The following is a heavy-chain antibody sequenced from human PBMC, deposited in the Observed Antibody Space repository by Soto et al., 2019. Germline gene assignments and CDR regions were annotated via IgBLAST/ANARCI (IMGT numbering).Heavy chain of an antibody. D-gene: IGHD2-15*01. CDR2: IGTIGDT. CDR3: VRGQEVGAHFFDS. CDR1: GFTFRSFD. V-gene: IGHV3-13*01. Sequence: EVQLVESGGGLVQPGGSLRLTCAASGFTFRSFDFHWVRQATGKGLEWVATIGTIGDTYYPVSVQGRFTVSRENANSSVFLQMDSLRIGDTAVYFCVRGQEVGAHFFDSWGQGTPVTVSS. J-gene: IGHJ4*02.